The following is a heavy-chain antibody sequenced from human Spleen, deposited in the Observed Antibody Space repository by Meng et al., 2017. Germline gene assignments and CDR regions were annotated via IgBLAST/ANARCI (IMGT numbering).Heavy chain of an antibody. J-gene: IGHJ2*01. CDR2: IHYSGST. D-gene: IGHD3-22*01. Sequence: QVQLQESGPGLVKPSQTLSLTCTVSGGSISSGTYYWGWIRQLPGKGLEWIAYIHYSGSTYYSPSLKSRVTISVDTSKNQFSLKLSSVTAADTAVYYCARATSSGYSWYFDLWGRGTLVTVSS. V-gene: IGHV4-30-4*08. CDR1: GGSISSGTYY. CDR3: ARATSSGYSWYFDL.